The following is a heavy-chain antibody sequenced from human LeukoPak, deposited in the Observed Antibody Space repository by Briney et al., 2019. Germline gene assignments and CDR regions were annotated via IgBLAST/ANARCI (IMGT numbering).Heavy chain of an antibody. V-gene: IGHV4-31*03. D-gene: IGHD1-26*01. Sequence: PSETLSLTCTVSGGSISSGGYYWSWIRQHPGKGLEWIGYIYYSGTTYYNPSLKSRVSISVDTSKNQFSLKLSSVTAADTAVYYCARNRVELPFDYWGRGTLVTVSS. CDR2: IYYSGTT. CDR3: ARNRVELPFDY. CDR1: GGSISSGGYY. J-gene: IGHJ4*02.